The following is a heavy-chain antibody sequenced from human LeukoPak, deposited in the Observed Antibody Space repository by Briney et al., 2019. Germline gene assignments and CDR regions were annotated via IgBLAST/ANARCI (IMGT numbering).Heavy chain of an antibody. J-gene: IGHJ4*02. D-gene: IGHD6-19*01. Sequence: GGSLRLSCAASGFTFSSYWMHWVRQAPGKGLVWVSRINSDGRITDYADSVKGRFTISRDNANNTVYLQMNSLRADDTAVYYCGREWGRSGWTDNWGQGTQVTVSS. CDR3: GREWGRSGWTDN. CDR2: INSDGRIT. V-gene: IGHV3-74*01. CDR1: GFTFSSYW.